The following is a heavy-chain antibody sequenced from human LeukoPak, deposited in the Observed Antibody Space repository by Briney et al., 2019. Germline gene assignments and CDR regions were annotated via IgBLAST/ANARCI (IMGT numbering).Heavy chain of an antibody. V-gene: IGHV1-24*01. CDR1: GYTLTELS. J-gene: IGHJ3*02. CDR3: ATRENPQNAFDI. Sequence: GASVKVSCKVSGYTLTELSMHWVRPAPGKGLEWMGGFDPEDGETIYAQKFQGRVTMTEDTSTDTAYMELSSLRSEDTAVYYCATRENPQNAFDIWGQGTMVTVSS. CDR2: FDPEDGET.